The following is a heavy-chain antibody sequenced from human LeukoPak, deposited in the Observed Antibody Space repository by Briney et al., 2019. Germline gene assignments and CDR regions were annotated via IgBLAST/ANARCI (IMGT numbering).Heavy chain of an antibody. Sequence: GGSLRLSCAASGFTFSSYEMNWVRQAPGKGLEWVSYISSSGSTIYYADSVKGRFTISRDNAKNSLYLQMNSLRAEDTAVYYCARDSPGSGIGYWGQGTLVTVSS. CDR2: ISSSGSTI. J-gene: IGHJ4*02. CDR3: ARDSPGSGIGY. V-gene: IGHV3-48*03. CDR1: GFTFSSYE. D-gene: IGHD3-10*01.